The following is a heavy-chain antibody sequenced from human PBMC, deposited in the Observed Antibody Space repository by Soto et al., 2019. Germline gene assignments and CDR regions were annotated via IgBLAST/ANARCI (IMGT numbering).Heavy chain of an antibody. Sequence: SETLSLTCTVSGGSISSYYWSWIRQPPGKGLEWIGYIYYSGSTNYNPSLKSRVTISVDTSKNQFSLKLSSVTAADTAVYYFARHVEDYDYIWGSYRPNYFDYWGQGTLVTVSS. J-gene: IGHJ4*02. CDR3: ARHVEDYDYIWGSYRPNYFDY. CDR1: GGSISSYY. V-gene: IGHV4-59*08. D-gene: IGHD3-16*02. CDR2: IYYSGST.